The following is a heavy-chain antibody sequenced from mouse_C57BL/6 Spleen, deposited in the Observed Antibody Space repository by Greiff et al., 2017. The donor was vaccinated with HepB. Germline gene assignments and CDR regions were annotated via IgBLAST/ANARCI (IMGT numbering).Heavy chain of an antibody. J-gene: IGHJ1*03. CDR1: GFTFTDYY. Sequence: EVKLVDSGGGLVQPGGSLSLSCAASGFTFTDYYMSWVRQPPGKALEWLGFIRNKANGYTTEYSASVKGRFTISRDNSQSILYLQMNALRAEDSATYYCARYYYGSREYFDVWGTGTTVTVSS. CDR3: ARYYYGSREYFDV. D-gene: IGHD1-1*01. CDR2: IRNKANGYTT. V-gene: IGHV7-3*01.